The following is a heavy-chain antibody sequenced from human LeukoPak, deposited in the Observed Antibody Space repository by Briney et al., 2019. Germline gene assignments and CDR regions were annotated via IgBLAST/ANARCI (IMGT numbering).Heavy chain of an antibody. CDR1: GYTFTSYA. V-gene: IGHV1-3*01. Sequence: ASVKVSCKASGYTFTSYAMHWVRQAPGQRLEWMGWINAGNGNTNYAQKLQGRVTMTTDTSTTTVYMDLRRLRSDDTAVYYCARDAAHSGHYSGSFYWGQGTLVTVSS. CDR3: ARDAAHSGHYSGSFY. CDR2: INAGNGNT. D-gene: IGHD4-17*01. J-gene: IGHJ4*02.